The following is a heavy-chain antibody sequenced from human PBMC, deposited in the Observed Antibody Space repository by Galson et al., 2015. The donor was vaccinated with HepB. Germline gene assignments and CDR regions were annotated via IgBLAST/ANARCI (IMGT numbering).Heavy chain of an antibody. J-gene: IGHJ4*02. Sequence: SVKVSCKASGYTFTGYYMHWVRQAPGQGLEWMGWINPNSGGTNYAQKFQGRVTMTRDTSINTAYMELNRLTSDDTAVFYCAREGYYGSGSPVNWGQGTLVTVSS. CDR2: INPNSGGT. CDR1: GYTFTGYY. CDR3: AREGYYGSGSPVN. D-gene: IGHD3-10*01. V-gene: IGHV1-2*02.